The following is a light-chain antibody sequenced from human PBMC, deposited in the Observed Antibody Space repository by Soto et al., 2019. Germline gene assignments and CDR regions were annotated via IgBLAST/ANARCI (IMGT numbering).Light chain of an antibody. Sequence: QSALTQPASVSGSPGQSITISCTGTSSDVGGYNYVSWYQQHPGKAPKLMIYEGSKRPSGVSNRFSGSKSGNTASLTISGLQAEDEADYYCCSYAGSSPLFGGGTKLTVL. CDR2: EGS. V-gene: IGLV2-23*01. CDR1: SSDVGGYNY. J-gene: IGLJ3*02. CDR3: CSYAGSSPL.